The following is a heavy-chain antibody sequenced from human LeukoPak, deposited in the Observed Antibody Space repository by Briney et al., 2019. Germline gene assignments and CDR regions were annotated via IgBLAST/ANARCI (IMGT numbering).Heavy chain of an antibody. V-gene: IGHV3-23*01. J-gene: IGHJ4*02. CDR3: AKDFVVVPGNVNYFDY. CDR1: GFTFSSYA. D-gene: IGHD2-21*02. CDR2: ISGSGGST. Sequence: HPGGSLRLSCAASGFTFSSYAMSWVRQAPGKGLEWVSAISGSGGSTYYADPVKGRFTISRDNSKNTLYLQMNSLRAEDTAVYYCAKDFVVVPGNVNYFDYWGQGTLVTVSS.